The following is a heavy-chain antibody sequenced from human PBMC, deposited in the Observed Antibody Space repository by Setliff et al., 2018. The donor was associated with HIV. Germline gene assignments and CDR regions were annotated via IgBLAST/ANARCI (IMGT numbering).Heavy chain of an antibody. CDR2: IYTSGST. CDR1: GGSISTTNYN. V-gene: IGHV4-61*05. D-gene: IGHD5-18*01. J-gene: IGHJ4*02. CDR3: ARTRGYTYGYIDY. Sequence: SETLSLTCTVSGGSISTTNYNWGWIRQPPGKGLEWIGYIYTSGSTNYNPSLKSRVTMSVDTSKNQFSLKLSSVTAADTAIYYCARTRGYTYGYIDYWGQGTLVTVSS.